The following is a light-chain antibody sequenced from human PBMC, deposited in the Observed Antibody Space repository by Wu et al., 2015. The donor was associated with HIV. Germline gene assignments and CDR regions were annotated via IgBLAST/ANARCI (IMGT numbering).Light chain of an antibody. Sequence: DIVLTQSPGTLSLSPGERATLSCRASQSVSSNYLAWYQQKPGQAPRLLIYDASNRATGIPARFSGSGSGTDFTLTISSLEPEDFAVYYCQQRSNWPPLLTFGGGTKVEIK. CDR2: DAS. CDR3: QQRSNWPPLLT. V-gene: IGKV3-11*01. J-gene: IGKJ4*01. CDR1: QSVSSNY.